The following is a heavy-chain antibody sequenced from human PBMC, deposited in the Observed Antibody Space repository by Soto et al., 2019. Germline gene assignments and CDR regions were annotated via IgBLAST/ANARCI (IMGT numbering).Heavy chain of an antibody. Sequence: QVQLVQSGAEVKKTGASLRLSCKASGYTFTTYYIHWVRQAPGQGLVWMGIINPGGGSTTYAQKLQGRVTLTTDTSTSTVYMELKSLRSEATAVYYCARANTYTRLDYWGQGTLVTVSS. CDR2: INPGGGST. D-gene: IGHD5-18*01. CDR1: GYTFTTYY. CDR3: ARANTYTRLDY. V-gene: IGHV1-46*04. J-gene: IGHJ4*02.